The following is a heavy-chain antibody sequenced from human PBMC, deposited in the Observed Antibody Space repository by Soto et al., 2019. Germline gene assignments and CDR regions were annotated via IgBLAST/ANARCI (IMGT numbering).Heavy chain of an antibody. CDR1: GFTFSSYA. D-gene: IGHD2-15*01. CDR3: ARDGEGY. V-gene: IGHV3-23*01. CDR2: ISGSGGST. Sequence: ESGGGLVQPGGSLRLSCAASGFTFSSYAMSWVRQAPGKGLEWVSAISGSGGSTYYADSVKGRFTVSRDNAKNTQYLQMNSLRVEDTAVYYCARDGEGYWGQGTLVTVSS. J-gene: IGHJ4*02.